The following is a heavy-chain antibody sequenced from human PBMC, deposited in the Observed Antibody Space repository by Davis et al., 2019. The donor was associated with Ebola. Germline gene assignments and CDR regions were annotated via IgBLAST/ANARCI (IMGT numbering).Heavy chain of an antibody. CDR1: GFTFSSYA. V-gene: IGHV3-30-3*01. Sequence: GESLKISCAASGFTFSSYAMHWVRQAPGKGLEWVAVISYDGSNKYYADSVKGRFTISRDNSKNTLYLQMNSLRAEDTAVYYCARGEYGDYGAGFDYWGQGTLVTVSS. CDR2: ISYDGSNK. D-gene: IGHD4-17*01. J-gene: IGHJ4*02. CDR3: ARGEYGDYGAGFDY.